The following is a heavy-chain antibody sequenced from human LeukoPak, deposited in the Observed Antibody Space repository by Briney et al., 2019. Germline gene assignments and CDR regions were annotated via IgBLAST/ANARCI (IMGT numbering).Heavy chain of an antibody. CDR1: GGPFSGYF. V-gene: IGHV4-34*01. CDR3: ARRYYYNLGSFPFDF. J-gene: IGHJ4*02. CDR2: IHNSGTT. D-gene: IGHD3-10*01. Sequence: SETLSFTCAVSGGPFSGYFWSWIRQSSGKGLEWIGEIHNSGTTNYNPSLNSRVTISEDTSKNQFYLNLSSVTAADTAVYYCARRYYYNLGSFPFDFWGQGTLVTVSS.